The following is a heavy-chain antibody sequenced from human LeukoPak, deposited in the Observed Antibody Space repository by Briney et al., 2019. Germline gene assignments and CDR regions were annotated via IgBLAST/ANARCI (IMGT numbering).Heavy chain of an antibody. CDR2: IWDDGSNK. Sequence: GGSLRLSCAASGFTFSSYGMHWVRQAPGKGLEWVAVIWDDGSNKYYADSVKGRFTISRDNSKNTLYLQMSSLRAEETALYYSARDHCSSTSGYSVYWGEGTLVTVSS. D-gene: IGHD2-2*02. V-gene: IGHV3-33*08. CDR1: GFTFSSYG. CDR3: ARDHCSSTSGYSVY. J-gene: IGHJ4*02.